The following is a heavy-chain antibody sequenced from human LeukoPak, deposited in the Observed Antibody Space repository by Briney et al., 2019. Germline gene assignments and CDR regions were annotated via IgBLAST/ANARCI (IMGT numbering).Heavy chain of an antibody. CDR3: TTSIVGTTAY. V-gene: IGHV3-15*01. CDR2: IKSETDGGTI. J-gene: IGHJ4*02. Sequence: GGSLRLSCAASGFNFTNAWMTWVRQASGKGLEWVGRIKSETDGGTIHYGAPVKGRFIISRDDSKNTVGLQMNSLKTEDTGVYYCTTSIVGTTAYWGQGTLVIVSS. CDR1: GFNFTNAW. D-gene: IGHD1-26*01.